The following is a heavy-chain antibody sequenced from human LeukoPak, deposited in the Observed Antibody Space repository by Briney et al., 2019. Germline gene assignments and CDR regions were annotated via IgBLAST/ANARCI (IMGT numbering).Heavy chain of an antibody. J-gene: IGHJ4*02. CDR3: AREGRYSYGPPDY. CDR2: IIPILGIA. V-gene: IGHV1-69*04. D-gene: IGHD5-18*01. CDR1: GYTFTSFG. Sequence: ASVKVSCKASGYTFTSFGINWVRQATGQGLEWMGRIIPILGIANYAQKFQGRVTITADKSTSTAYMELSSLRSEDTAVYYCAREGRYSYGPPDYWGQGTLVTVSS.